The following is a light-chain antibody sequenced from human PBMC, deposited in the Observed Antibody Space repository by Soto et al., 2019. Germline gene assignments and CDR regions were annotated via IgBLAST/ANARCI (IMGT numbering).Light chain of an antibody. V-gene: IGKV1-39*01. CDR3: QQSFGNPQT. Sequence: DIQMTQSPSSLSASVGDRVTITCRASQSISSYLHWYQQKPGKAPKLLIYTASTLQSGVPSRLSGSGSGTDFTLTISSLQPEDFATYYCQQSFGNPQTFGPGTKV. J-gene: IGKJ3*01. CDR1: QSISSY. CDR2: TAS.